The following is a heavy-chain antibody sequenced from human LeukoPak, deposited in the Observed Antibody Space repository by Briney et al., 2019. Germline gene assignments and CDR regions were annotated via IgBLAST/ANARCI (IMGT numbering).Heavy chain of an antibody. V-gene: IGHV4-31*03. Sequence: KPSQTLSLTCTVSGGSVSSGGYYWSWIRQHPGKGLEWIGDIYYSGSTYYNPSLRSRVAISVDTSKNQLSLKLSSVTAADTAVYYCARDSSVSGTYYSRYFDYWGQGTLVTVSS. CDR1: GGSVSSGGYY. J-gene: IGHJ4*02. CDR2: IYYSGST. CDR3: ARDSSVSGTYYSRYFDY. D-gene: IGHD3-10*01.